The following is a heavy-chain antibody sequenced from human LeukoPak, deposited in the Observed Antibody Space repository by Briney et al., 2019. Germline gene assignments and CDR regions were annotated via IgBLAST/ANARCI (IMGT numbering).Heavy chain of an antibody. CDR2: INHSGST. V-gene: IGHV4-34*01. Sequence: NPSETLSLTCAVYGGSFSGYYWSWIRQPPGKGLEWIGEINHSGSTNYNPSLKSRVTISVDTSKNQFSLKLSSVTAADTAVYYCARGVHYYYGIDVWGQGTTVTVSS. CDR1: GGSFSGYY. D-gene: IGHD6-6*01. J-gene: IGHJ6*02. CDR3: ARGVHYYYGIDV.